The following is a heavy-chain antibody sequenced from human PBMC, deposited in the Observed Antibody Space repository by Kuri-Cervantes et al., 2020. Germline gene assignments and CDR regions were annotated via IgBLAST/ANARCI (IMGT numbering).Heavy chain of an antibody. CDR1: GFTFSSYS. D-gene: IGHD4-17*01. J-gene: IGHJ4*02. CDR2: ISYDGSNE. V-gene: IGHV3-30*03. Sequence: LSLTCAASGFTFSSYSMNWVRQAPGKGLEWVAVISYDGSNEYYADSVKGRFTISRDNSKNTLYLQMNSLSAEDTAVYYCARETTVTTVVDYWGQGTLVTVSS. CDR3: ARETTVTTVVDY.